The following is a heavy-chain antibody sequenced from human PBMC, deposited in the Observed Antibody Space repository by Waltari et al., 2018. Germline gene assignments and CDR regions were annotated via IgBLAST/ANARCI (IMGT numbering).Heavy chain of an antibody. D-gene: IGHD1-20*01. CDR2: ISGSSTYI. CDR3: ARDPAITAPSDY. J-gene: IGHJ4*02. CDR1: GFTFSRYS. V-gene: IGHV3-21*01. Sequence: EVQLVESGGGLVKPGGSLRLSCAASGFTFSRYSMNWVRQAPGKGLEWVSSISGSSTYIYYADSVKGRFTISRDNAKKSLYLQMNSLRAEDTAVYYCARDPAITAPSDYWGQGTLVTVSS.